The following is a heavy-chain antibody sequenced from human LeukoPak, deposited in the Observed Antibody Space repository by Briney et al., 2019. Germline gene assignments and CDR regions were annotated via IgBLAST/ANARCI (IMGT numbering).Heavy chain of an antibody. V-gene: IGHV4-61*02. CDR3: ARSFWSGYYTGFDY. CDR1: GGSISSGSYY. Sequence: SETLSLTCTVSGGSISSGSYYWSWIRQPAGKGLEWIGRIYTSGSTNYNPSLKSRVTISVDTSKNQFSLKLSSVTAADTAVYYCARSFWSGYYTGFDYWGQGTLVTVSS. CDR2: IYTSGST. D-gene: IGHD3-3*01. J-gene: IGHJ4*02.